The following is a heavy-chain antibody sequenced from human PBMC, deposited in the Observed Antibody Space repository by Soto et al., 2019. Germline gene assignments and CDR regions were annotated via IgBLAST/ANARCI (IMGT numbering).Heavy chain of an antibody. V-gene: IGHV1-69*13. D-gene: IGHD6-6*01. J-gene: IGHJ6*02. CDR3: ARAQLVGYNYYYYGMDV. CDR2: IIPIFGTA. Sequence: SVKVSGKASGGTFSSYAISWVRQAPGQGLEWMGGIIPIFGTANYAQKFQGRVTITADESTSTAYMELSSLRSEDTAVYYCARAQLVGYNYYYYGMDVWGQGTTVTVSS. CDR1: GGTFSSYA.